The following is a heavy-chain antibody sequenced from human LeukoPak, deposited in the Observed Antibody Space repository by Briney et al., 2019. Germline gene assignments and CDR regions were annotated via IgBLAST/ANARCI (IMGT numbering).Heavy chain of an antibody. D-gene: IGHD5/OR15-5a*01. CDR3: ARERSTDAPFDY. CDR2: IIPIFGTA. Sequence: GASVKVSCKASGGTFSSYAISWVRQAPGQGLEWMGGIIPIFGTANYAQKFQGRVTITADESTSTAYMELSSLRSEDTAVYYCARERSTDAPFDYWGQGILVTVSS. CDR1: GGTFSSYA. J-gene: IGHJ4*02. V-gene: IGHV1-69*13.